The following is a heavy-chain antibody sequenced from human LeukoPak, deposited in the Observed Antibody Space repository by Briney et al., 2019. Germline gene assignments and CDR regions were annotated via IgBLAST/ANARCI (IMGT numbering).Heavy chain of an antibody. J-gene: IGHJ6*02. CDR3: ARVNPGYCSGGSCYDWRAPDYYYGMDV. V-gene: IGHV4-59*01. D-gene: IGHD2-15*01. CDR2: TYYSGST. CDR1: GGSISSYY. Sequence: PSETLSLTCTVSGGSISSYYWSWIRQPPGKGLEWIGYTYYSGSTNYNPSLKSRVTISVDTSKNQFSLKLSSVTAADTAVYYCARVNPGYCSGGSCYDWRAPDYYYGMDVWGQGTTVTVSS.